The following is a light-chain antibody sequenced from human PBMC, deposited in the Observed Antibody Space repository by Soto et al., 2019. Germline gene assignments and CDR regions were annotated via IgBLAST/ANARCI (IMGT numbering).Light chain of an antibody. CDR2: NNN. J-gene: IGLJ1*01. Sequence: QSVLTQPPSASGTPGQRVTISCSGSSSNIGSNTVNWYQQLPGTAPKLLIYNNNQRPSGVPHRFSGSKSGTSASLAISGLQSDDEADYYCAAWDDSLNGLVFGTGTKVTVL. CDR3: AAWDDSLNGLV. CDR1: SSNIGSNT. V-gene: IGLV1-44*01.